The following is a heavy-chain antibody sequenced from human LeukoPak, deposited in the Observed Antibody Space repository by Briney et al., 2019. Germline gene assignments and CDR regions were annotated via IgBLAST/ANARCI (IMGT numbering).Heavy chain of an antibody. CDR3: AKDSFLRGTPWS. J-gene: IGHJ5*02. CDR1: GFTFSSYW. D-gene: IGHD3-10*01. CDR2: INSDGSST. Sequence: GGSLRLSCAVSGFTFSSYWMHWVRQAPGKGLVWVSRINSDGSSTSYADSVKGRFTISRDNSKNTLYLQMNSLRAEDTAVYYCAKDSFLRGTPWSWGQGTLVTVSS. V-gene: IGHV3-74*01.